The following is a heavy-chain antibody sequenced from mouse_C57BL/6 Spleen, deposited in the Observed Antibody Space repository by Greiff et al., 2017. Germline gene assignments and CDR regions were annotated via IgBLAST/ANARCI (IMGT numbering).Heavy chain of an antibody. Sequence: EVKLVESGGGLVKPGGSLKLSCAASGFTFSSYAMSWVRQTPEKRLEWVATISDGGSYTYYPDNVKGRYTISRDNAKINLYLQMSHLKSEDTAVYYCASSTRDGYSFAYWGQGTLVTVSA. CDR2: ISDGGSYT. J-gene: IGHJ3*01. CDR1: GFTFSSYA. CDR3: ASSTRDGYSFAY. D-gene: IGHD2-3*01. V-gene: IGHV5-4*03.